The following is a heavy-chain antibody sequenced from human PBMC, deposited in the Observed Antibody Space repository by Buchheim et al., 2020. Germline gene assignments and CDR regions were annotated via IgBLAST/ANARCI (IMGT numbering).Heavy chain of an antibody. J-gene: IGHJ4*02. CDR1: GGSFSGYY. V-gene: IGHV4-34*01. Sequence: QVQLQQWGAGLLKPSETLSLTCAVYGGSFSGYYWSWTRQPPGKGLEWIGEINHSGSTNYNPSLKSRVTISVDTSKNQFSLKLSSVTAADTAVYYCARGRVWNYELAFDYWGQGTL. CDR3: ARGRVWNYELAFDY. D-gene: IGHD1-7*01. CDR2: INHSGST.